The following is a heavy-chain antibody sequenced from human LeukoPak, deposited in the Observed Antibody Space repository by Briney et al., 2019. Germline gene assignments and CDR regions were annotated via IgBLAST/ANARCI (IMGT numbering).Heavy chain of an antibody. V-gene: IGHV3-64*01. CDR3: ASGSFAYGDYYFDY. CDR2: ISSNGGST. CDR1: GFTFSSYA. D-gene: IGHD4-17*01. Sequence: GGSLRLSCAASGFTFSSYAMHWVRQAPGKGLEYVSAISSNGGSTYYANSVKGRFTISRDNSKNTLYLQMGSLRAEDMAVYYCASGSFAYGDYYFDYWDQGTLVTVSS. J-gene: IGHJ4*02.